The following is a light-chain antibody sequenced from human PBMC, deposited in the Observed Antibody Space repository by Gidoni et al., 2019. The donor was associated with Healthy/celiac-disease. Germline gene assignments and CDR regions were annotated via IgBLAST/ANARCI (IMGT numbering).Light chain of an antibody. J-gene: IGKJ1*01. V-gene: IGKV2-24*01. Sequence: DIVMTQTPLSSPVTLGQPASISCRSSQSLVHRDGNTYLSWLQQRPGQPPRLLIYKISHRFSGVPDRFSGSGAGTDFTLKISRVEAEDVGVYYCMQATQFWTFGQGTKVEIK. CDR2: KIS. CDR1: QSLVHRDGNTY. CDR3: MQATQFWT.